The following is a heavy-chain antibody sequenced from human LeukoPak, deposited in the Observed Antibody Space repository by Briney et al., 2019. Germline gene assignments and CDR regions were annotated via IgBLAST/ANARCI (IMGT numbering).Heavy chain of an antibody. D-gene: IGHD3-16*01. CDR1: GFTVSSNY. Sequence: GGSLRLSCAASGFTVSSNYMSWVRQAPGKGLEWVSVIYSGGSTYYADSVKGRFTISRDNSKNTLYLQMNSLRAEDTAVYYCARFPLYDYVWGSPFDYWGQGTLVTVSS. J-gene: IGHJ4*02. CDR3: ARFPLYDYVWGSPFDY. V-gene: IGHV3-66*01. CDR2: IYSGGST.